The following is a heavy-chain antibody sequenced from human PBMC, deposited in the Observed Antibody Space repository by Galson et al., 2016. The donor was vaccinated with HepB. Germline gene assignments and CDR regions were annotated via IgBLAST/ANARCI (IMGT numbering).Heavy chain of an antibody. CDR3: ARGSPFVKTFSRGGVSVRRAPDI. J-gene: IGHJ4*02. V-gene: IGHV3-30*04. CDR2: ISSDGVNK. D-gene: IGHD3-16*01. CDR1: GFNFNNYA. Sequence: SLRLSCAASGFNFNNYAMHWVRQAPGKGLEWMSSISSDGVNKYYPNSMKGRFTISKDNSRNILYLQMNSLSAEEPAVFFCARGSPFVKTFSRGGVSVRRAPDIWGPGTLVIVSS.